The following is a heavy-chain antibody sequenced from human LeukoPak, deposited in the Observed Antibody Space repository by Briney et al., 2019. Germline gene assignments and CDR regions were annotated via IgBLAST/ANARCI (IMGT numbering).Heavy chain of an antibody. CDR3: ARSSDTHDIDY. V-gene: IGHV5-51*01. D-gene: IGHD3-9*01. CDR2: IYPGDSDT. J-gene: IGHJ4*02. Sequence: GESLKISCKGSGYSFNSYWIGWVRLMPGKGLEWMGIIYPGDSDTRYSPSFQGQVTISADKSISTAYLQWSSLKASDTAMYYCARSSDTHDIDYWGQGTLVTVSS. CDR1: GYSFNSYW.